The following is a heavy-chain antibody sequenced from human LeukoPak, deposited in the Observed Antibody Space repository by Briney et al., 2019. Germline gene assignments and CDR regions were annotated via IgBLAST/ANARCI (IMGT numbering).Heavy chain of an antibody. CDR2: ISSNGGST. V-gene: IGHV3-64*01. D-gene: IGHD5-18*01. CDR3: ARGGPPRPLQLWFLDY. J-gene: IGHJ4*02. Sequence: GGSLRLSCAASGFTFSSYAMHWVRQAPGKGLEYVSAISSNGGSTYYANSVKGRFTISRDNPKNTLYLQMGSLRAEDMAVYYCARGGPPRPLQLWFLDYWGQGTLVTVSS. CDR1: GFTFSSYA.